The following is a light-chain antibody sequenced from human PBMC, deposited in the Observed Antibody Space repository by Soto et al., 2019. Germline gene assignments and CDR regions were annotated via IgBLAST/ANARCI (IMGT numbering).Light chain of an antibody. J-gene: IGLJ3*02. CDR3: SSYTTSGTPV. V-gene: IGLV2-14*03. Sequence: QSALTQPASVSGSPGQSITISCAGTSSDIGGYNYVSWYQRHPDKVPKLVIYEDTSRPSGGSNRFSGSKSGNTASLTISGLQAEDEGDYFCSSYTTSGTPVFGGGTKLTVL. CDR1: SSDIGGYNY. CDR2: EDT.